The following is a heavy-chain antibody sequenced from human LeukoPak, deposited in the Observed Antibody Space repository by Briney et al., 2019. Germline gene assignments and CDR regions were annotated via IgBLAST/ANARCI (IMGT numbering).Heavy chain of an antibody. Sequence: TGGSLRLSCAASGFTFSSYAMSWVRQAPGKGLEWVSAISGSGGSTYYADSVKGRFTISRDNSKNTLYLQMNSLRAEDTAVYYCAKVRRRFGEFDAFDIWGQGTMVTVSS. CDR1: GFTFSSYA. J-gene: IGHJ3*02. CDR2: ISGSGGST. D-gene: IGHD3-10*01. V-gene: IGHV3-23*01. CDR3: AKVRRRFGEFDAFDI.